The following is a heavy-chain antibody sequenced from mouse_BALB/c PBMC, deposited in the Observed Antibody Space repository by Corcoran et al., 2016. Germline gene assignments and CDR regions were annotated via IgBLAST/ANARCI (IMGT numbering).Heavy chain of an antibody. J-gene: IGHJ1*01. CDR3: ARSYRYWYFDV. D-gene: IGHD2-14*01. CDR1: GYTFTSYV. Sequence: EVQLQQSGPELVKPGASVKMSCKASGYTFTSYVMHWVKQKPGQGLEWIGYINPYNDGTKYNEKVKGKATLTSDKSSSTAYMELSSLTSEDSAVYYCARSYRYWYFDVWGAGTTVTVSS. CDR2: INPYNDGT. V-gene: IGHV1S136*01.